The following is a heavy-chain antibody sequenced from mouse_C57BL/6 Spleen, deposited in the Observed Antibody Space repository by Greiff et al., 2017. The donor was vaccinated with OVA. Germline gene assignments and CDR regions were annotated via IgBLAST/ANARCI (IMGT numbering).Heavy chain of an antibody. J-gene: IGHJ2*01. Sequence: EVKLVESGGGLVKPGGSLKLSCAASGFTFSSYTMSWVRQTPEKRLEWVATISGGGGNTYYPDSVKGRFTISRDNTKNTLYLQMSSLRSEDTALYYCARLLLGYYGSSYGFDYWGQGTTLTVSS. CDR2: ISGGGGNT. CDR1: GFTFSSYT. D-gene: IGHD1-1*01. V-gene: IGHV5-9*01. CDR3: ARLLLGYYGSSYGFDY.